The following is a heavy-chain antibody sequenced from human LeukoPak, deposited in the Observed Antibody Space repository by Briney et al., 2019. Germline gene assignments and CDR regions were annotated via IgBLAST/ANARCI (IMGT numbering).Heavy chain of an antibody. CDR1: GFTVSSNS. V-gene: IGHV3-53*01. D-gene: IGHD6-13*01. CDR2: IYSDNT. J-gene: IGHJ3*02. Sequence: GGSLRLSCTVSGFTVSSNSMSWVRQAPGKGLEWVSFIYSDNTHYSDSVKGRFTISRDNAKNSLYLQMNSLRAEDTAVYYCARGKSGIAAADAFDIWGQGTMVTVSS. CDR3: ARGKSGIAAADAFDI.